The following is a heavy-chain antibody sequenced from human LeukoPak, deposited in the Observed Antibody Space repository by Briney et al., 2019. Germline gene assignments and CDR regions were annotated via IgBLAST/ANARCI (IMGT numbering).Heavy chain of an antibody. Sequence: ASVKVSCKASGYTFTSYDINWVRQATGQGLEWMGWMNPNSGNTGYAQKFQGRVTITRNTSISTAYMELSSLRYEDTAVYYCARPASIAVAGTRGYYMDVWGKGTTVTVSS. V-gene: IGHV1-8*01. CDR1: GYTFTSYD. J-gene: IGHJ6*03. CDR3: ARPASIAVAGTRGYYMDV. D-gene: IGHD6-19*01. CDR2: MNPNSGNT.